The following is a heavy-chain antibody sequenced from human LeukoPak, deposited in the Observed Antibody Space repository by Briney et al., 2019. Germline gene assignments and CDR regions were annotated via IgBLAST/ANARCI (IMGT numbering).Heavy chain of an antibody. Sequence: GGSLRLSCAASGFTLSTYTMNWVRQAPGKGLQWFSYISSSGSTIYYADSVKGRFTISRDNAKNSLYLQMNSLRDEDTAVYYCAREYSSSSGRAFDIWGQGTMVTVSS. D-gene: IGHD6-6*01. CDR3: AREYSSSSGRAFDI. CDR1: GFTLSTYT. V-gene: IGHV3-48*02. J-gene: IGHJ3*02. CDR2: ISSSGSTI.